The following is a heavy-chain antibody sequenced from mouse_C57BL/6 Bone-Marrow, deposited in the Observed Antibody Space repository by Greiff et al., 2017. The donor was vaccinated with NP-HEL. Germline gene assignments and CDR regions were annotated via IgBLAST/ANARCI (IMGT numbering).Heavy chain of an antibody. V-gene: IGHV5-12*01. J-gene: IGHJ4*01. CDR2: ISNGGGST. D-gene: IGHD1-1*01. Sequence: EVKVVESGGGLVQPGGSLKLSCAASGFTFSDYYMYWVRQTPEKRLEWVAYISNGGGSTYYPDTVKGRFTLSRDNAKNTLYLQMSRLKSEDTAMYYCAREGVLRSYYYAMDYWGQGTSVTVSS. CDR3: AREGVLRSYYYAMDY. CDR1: GFTFSDYY.